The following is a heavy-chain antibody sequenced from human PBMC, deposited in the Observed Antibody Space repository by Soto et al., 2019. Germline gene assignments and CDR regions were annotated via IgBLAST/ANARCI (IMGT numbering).Heavy chain of an antibody. J-gene: IGHJ5*02. Sequence: SETLSLTCPVSGGSVSSNSYYWIWFRQPPGKGLEWRGYIYYSWNTNYNPSLKSRVTISVDTSKNQFSLRVNSVTAAYTAVYYGARDYYDSVGIHWVDPGGQATLVTVTS. D-gene: IGHD3-22*01. CDR1: GGSVSSNSYY. CDR3: ARDYYDSVGIHWVDP. CDR2: IYYSWNT. V-gene: IGHV4-61*01.